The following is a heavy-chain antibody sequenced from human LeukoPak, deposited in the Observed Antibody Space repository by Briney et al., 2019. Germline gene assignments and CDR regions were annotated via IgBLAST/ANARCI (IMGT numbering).Heavy chain of an antibody. Sequence: GGSLRLSCAASGFTFSSYAMSWVRQAPGKGLEWVSAISGSGGSTYCADSVKGRFTISRDNSKNTLYLQMNSLRAEDTAVYYCAKGIVATIGSFDYWGQGTLVTVSS. CDR3: AKGIVATIGSFDY. D-gene: IGHD5-12*01. CDR2: ISGSGGST. J-gene: IGHJ4*02. CDR1: GFTFSSYA. V-gene: IGHV3-23*01.